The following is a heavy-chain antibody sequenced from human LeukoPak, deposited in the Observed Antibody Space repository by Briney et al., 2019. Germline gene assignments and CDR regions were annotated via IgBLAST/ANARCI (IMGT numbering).Heavy chain of an antibody. D-gene: IGHD3-10*01. Sequence: HPGGSLRLSCAASGFTFSSYAMTWVRQAPGKGLEWVSAISGSGDITHYADSVKGRFTISRDNSKNTLYLQVNSLRAGDTAVYYCAKFYGGSGNYIHWGQGTLVTVSS. J-gene: IGHJ4*02. CDR1: GFTFSSYA. CDR2: ISGSGDIT. CDR3: AKFYGGSGNYIH. V-gene: IGHV3-23*01.